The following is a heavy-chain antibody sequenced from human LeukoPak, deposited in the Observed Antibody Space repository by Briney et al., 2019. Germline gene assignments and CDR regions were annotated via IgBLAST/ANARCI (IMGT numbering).Heavy chain of an antibody. CDR2: INHSGST. CDR1: GGSISSYY. D-gene: IGHD3-9*01. CDR3: ARAPLVRRVMGAFDI. J-gene: IGHJ3*02. Sequence: PSETLSLTCTVSGGSISSYYWSWIRQPPGKGLEWIGEINHSGSTNYNPSLKSRVTISVDTSKNQFSLKLSSVTAADTAVYYCARAPLVRRVMGAFDIWGQGTMVTVSS. V-gene: IGHV4-34*01.